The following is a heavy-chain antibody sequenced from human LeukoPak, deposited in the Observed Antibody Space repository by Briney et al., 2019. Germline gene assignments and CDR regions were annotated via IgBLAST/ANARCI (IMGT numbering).Heavy chain of an antibody. J-gene: IGHJ4*02. CDR2: ISSSSSYI. Sequence: AGGSLGLSCAASGFTFSSYSMNWVRQAPGKGLEWVSSISSSSSYIYYADSVKGRFTISRDNAKNSLYLQMNSLRAEDTAVYYCARVVVAVAGPIDYWGQGTLVTVSS. V-gene: IGHV3-21*01. CDR3: ARVVVAVAGPIDY. D-gene: IGHD6-19*01. CDR1: GFTFSSYS.